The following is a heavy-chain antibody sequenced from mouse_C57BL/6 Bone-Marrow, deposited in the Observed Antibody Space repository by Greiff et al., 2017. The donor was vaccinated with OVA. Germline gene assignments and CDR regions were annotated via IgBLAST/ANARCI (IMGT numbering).Heavy chain of an antibody. V-gene: IGHV5-12*01. J-gene: IGHJ4*01. CDR2: IRNGGGST. Sequence: EVMLVESGGGLVQPGGSLKLSCAASGFTFSDFYMYWIRQTPEKRLEWVAYIRNGGGSTYYPDTVKGRFTISRDNAKNTLYLQMSRLKSEDTAMYYCARLDAMDYWGQGTSVTVSS. CDR3: ARLDAMDY. CDR1: GFTFSDFY.